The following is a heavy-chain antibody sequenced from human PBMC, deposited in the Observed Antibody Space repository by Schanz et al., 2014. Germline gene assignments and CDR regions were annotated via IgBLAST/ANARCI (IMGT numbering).Heavy chain of an antibody. V-gene: IGHV4-34*02. J-gene: IGHJ3*02. CDR3: ARDRGHGDLPGDI. CDR2: ISYSGST. CDR1: GGSFSGNY. D-gene: IGHD4-17*01. Sequence: QVQLQQWGAGLLKPSETLSLTCAVYGGSFSGNYWSWIRQHPGKGLEWIGFISYSGSTYYNPSLKSRVTISVDTSKNQFSLKVSSATAADTAVYYCARDRGHGDLPGDIWGQGTMVTVSS.